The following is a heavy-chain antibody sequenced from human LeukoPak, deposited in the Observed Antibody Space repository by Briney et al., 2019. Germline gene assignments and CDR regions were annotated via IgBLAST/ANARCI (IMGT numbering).Heavy chain of an antibody. CDR1: GDSISGFY. J-gene: IGHJ4*02. Sequence: SETLSLTCTVSGDSISGFYWSWIRQPPGKGLEWIGYIYYSGSSNYNPSLKSRVTISVETSKSQFSLKLTSVTAADTAVYYCAGDYRGSLDYWGQGTLVTVSS. CDR3: AGDYRGSLDY. D-gene: IGHD4-11*01. CDR2: IYYSGSS. V-gene: IGHV4-59*12.